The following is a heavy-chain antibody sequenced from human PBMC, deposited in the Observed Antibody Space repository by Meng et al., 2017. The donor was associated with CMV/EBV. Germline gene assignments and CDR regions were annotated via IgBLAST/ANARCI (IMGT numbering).Heavy chain of an antibody. CDR1: GGSISSSIYC. Sequence: LQESGAGLVKPSETLSLTCTVSGGSISSSIYCCGWIRQPPGKGLEWIGSIYYSGSTYYHPSLKSRVTISVDTSRNQFSLKLSSVTAADTAVYYCASRITIFGVVTAFDPWGQGTLVTVSS. CDR2: IYYSGST. V-gene: IGHV4-39*07. D-gene: IGHD3-3*01. CDR3: ASRITIFGVVTAFDP. J-gene: IGHJ5*02.